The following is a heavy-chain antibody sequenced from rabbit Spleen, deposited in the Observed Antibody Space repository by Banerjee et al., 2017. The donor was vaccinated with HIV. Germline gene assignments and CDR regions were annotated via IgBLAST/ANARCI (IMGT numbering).Heavy chain of an antibody. CDR2: INAATGKP. CDR1: GFSFSSNW. J-gene: IGHJ4*01. CDR3: ARDLVGVIGWNFYL. Sequence: LEESGGGLVKPGGTLTLTCKASGFSFSSNWICWVRQAPGKGLEWIACINAATGKPVYATWAKGRFTISRTSSTTVTLRMTSLTAADRATYFCARDLVGVIGWNFYLWGPGTLVTVS. D-gene: IGHD1-1*01. V-gene: IGHV1S45*01.